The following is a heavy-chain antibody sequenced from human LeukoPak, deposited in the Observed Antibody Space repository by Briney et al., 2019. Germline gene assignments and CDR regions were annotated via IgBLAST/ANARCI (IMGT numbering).Heavy chain of an antibody. CDR3: ARHAAYYYDSSGYFDS. Sequence: SETLSLTCTVSGASISSYYWSWIRQPPGKGLEWISYKYYSGRTNYNPSLKSRVTISVDTSKNQFSLKLSSVTAADTAVYYCARHAAYYYDSSGYFDSWGQGTLVTVSS. J-gene: IGHJ4*02. CDR1: GASISSYY. CDR2: KYYSGRT. V-gene: IGHV4-59*08. D-gene: IGHD3-22*01.